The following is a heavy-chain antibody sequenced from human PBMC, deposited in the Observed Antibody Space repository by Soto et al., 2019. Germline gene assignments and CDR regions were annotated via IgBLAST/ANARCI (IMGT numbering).Heavy chain of an antibody. Sequence: EVQLVESGGGLVKPGGSLRLSCAASGFTFSSYSMHWVRQAPGKGLEWVSSISSSSSYIYYAYSEQGRFNISRDNAKNSLYLQMNSLRAEDTAVYYCARDVDYGAVDVDYWGQGTLVTVSS. V-gene: IGHV3-21*01. CDR2: ISSSSSYI. D-gene: IGHD4-17*01. CDR1: GFTFSSYS. CDR3: ARDVDYGAVDVDY. J-gene: IGHJ4*02.